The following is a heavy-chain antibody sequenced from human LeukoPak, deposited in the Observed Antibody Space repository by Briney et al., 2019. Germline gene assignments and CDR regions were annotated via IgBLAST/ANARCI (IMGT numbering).Heavy chain of an antibody. CDR2: INPNSGGT. V-gene: IGHV1-2*02. CDR3: ARGSPPSYDFWSGYPNYYYYYYMDV. Sequence: ASVKVSCKASGYTFTNYAFTWVRQAPGQGLEWMGWINPNSGGTNYAQKFQGRVTMTRDTSISTAYMELSRLRSDDTAVYYCARGSPPSYDFWSGYPNYYYYYYMDVWGKGTTVTVSS. J-gene: IGHJ6*03. CDR1: GYTFTNYA. D-gene: IGHD3-3*01.